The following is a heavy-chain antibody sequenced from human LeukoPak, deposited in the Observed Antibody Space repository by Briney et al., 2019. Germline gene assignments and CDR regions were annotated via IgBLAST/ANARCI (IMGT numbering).Heavy chain of an antibody. J-gene: IGHJ4*02. CDR3: AKWEDYDVLTGYYFSDY. V-gene: IGHV3-23*01. CDR2: ITGSGGNT. Sequence: GGSLRLSCAASGFTFSNYAMSWVRQAPGKGLEWVSAITGSGGNTYYADSVKGRFTISRDNSKNTVFLQMNSLRAEDTAVYYCAKWEDYDVLTGYYFSDYWGQGTLVTVSS. CDR1: GFTFSNYA. D-gene: IGHD3-9*01.